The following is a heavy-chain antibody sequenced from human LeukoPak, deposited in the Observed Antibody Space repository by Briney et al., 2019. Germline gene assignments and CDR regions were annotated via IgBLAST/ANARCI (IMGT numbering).Heavy chain of an antibody. CDR1: GFTVSSNY. CDR3: ARESPKTVYYYDSSGSYMGAFDI. Sequence: PGGSLRLSCAASGFTVSSNYMSWVRQAPGKGLEWVSVIYSGGSTYCADSVKGRFTISRDNSKNTLYLQMNSLRAEDTAVYYCARESPKTVYYYDSSGSYMGAFDIWGQGTMVTVSS. J-gene: IGHJ3*02. CDR2: IYSGGST. V-gene: IGHV3-53*01. D-gene: IGHD3-22*01.